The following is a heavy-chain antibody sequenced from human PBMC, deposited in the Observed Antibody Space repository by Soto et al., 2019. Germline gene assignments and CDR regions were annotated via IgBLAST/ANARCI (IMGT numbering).Heavy chain of an antibody. CDR2: IYLSGST. V-gene: IGHV4-30-2*01. J-gene: IGHJ4*02. CDR3: ARAGKVGAKRYYFDY. D-gene: IGHD1-26*01. CDR1: GGSISSGGYS. Sequence: QLQLQESGSGLVKPSQTLSLTCAVSGGSISSGGYSWSWIRQPPGKGLEWIGYIYLSGSTYYNPSLKSRVTISVDRSKNQFALKLSSVTAADTAVYYCARAGKVGAKRYYFDYWGQGTLVTVSS.